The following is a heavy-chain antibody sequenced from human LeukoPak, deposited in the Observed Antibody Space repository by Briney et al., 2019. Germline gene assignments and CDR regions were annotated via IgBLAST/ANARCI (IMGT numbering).Heavy chain of an antibody. D-gene: IGHD6-13*01. V-gene: IGHV3-15*01. CDR1: GFTFSNAW. Sequence: GGSLRLSCAASGFTFSNAWMSWVRQAPGKGLEWVGRIKSKTDGGTTDYAAPVKGRFTISRDDLKNTLYLQMNILKTEDTAVYYCGKDIYSSGWYKEPIDYWGQGTLVTVS. CDR2: IKSKTDGGTT. CDR3: GKDIYSSGWYKEPIDY. J-gene: IGHJ4*02.